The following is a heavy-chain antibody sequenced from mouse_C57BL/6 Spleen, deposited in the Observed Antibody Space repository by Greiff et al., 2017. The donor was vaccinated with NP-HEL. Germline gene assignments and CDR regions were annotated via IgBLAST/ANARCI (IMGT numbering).Heavy chain of an antibody. CDR2: IDPSDSYT. CDR3: ASPALGRLYYFDY. Sequence: VQLQQPGAELVMPGASVKLSCKASGYTFTSYWMHWVKQRPGQGLEWIGEIDPSDSYTNYNQKFKGKSTLTVDKSSSTAYMQLSSLTSEDSAVYYCASPALGRLYYFDYWGQGTTLTVSS. V-gene: IGHV1-69*01. J-gene: IGHJ2*01. D-gene: IGHD4-1*01. CDR1: GYTFTSYW.